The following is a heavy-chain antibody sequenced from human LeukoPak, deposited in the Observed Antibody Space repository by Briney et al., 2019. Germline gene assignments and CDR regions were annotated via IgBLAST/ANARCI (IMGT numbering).Heavy chain of an antibody. D-gene: IGHD6-19*01. J-gene: IGHJ5*02. CDR2: IYYSGST. Sequence: PSETLSLTCTVSGGSISSYYWSWIRQPPGKGLEWIGYIYYSGSTNYNPSLKSRVTISVDTSKNQFSLKLSSVTAADTAVYYCARGYSGWTDNWFDPWGQGTLVTVSS. V-gene: IGHV4-59*01. CDR3: ARGYSGWTDNWFDP. CDR1: GGSISSYY.